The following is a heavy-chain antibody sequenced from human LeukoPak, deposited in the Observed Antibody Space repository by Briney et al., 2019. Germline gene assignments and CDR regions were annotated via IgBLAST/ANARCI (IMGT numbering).Heavy chain of an antibody. CDR1: GITFHNAW. D-gene: IGHD2-21*02. CDR2: IKSKTDGGTA. V-gene: IGHV3-15*01. CDR3: TTTYLVVTASDY. Sequence: PGGSLRLSCVASGITFHNAWMNWVRQAPGKGLEWVGRIKSKTDGGTADYAAPVKGRFTISRDDSKNTLYLQMTSLKTEDTAVYYCTTTYLVVTASDYWGQGTLVTVSS. J-gene: IGHJ4*02.